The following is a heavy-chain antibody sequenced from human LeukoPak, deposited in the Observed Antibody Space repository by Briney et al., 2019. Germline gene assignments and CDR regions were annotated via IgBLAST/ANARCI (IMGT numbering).Heavy chain of an antibody. J-gene: IGHJ6*02. V-gene: IGHV1-69*04. CDR3: ARPTVTTVKDQIYYYGMDV. Sequence: GASVKVSCKASGGTFSNYAFSWVRQAPGQGLEWMGRIITILGIANYAQKFQGRVTITADKSTTTPYMELSRLRSEDTAVYYCARPTVTTVKDQIYYYGMDVWGHGITVTVSS. CDR2: IITILGIA. D-gene: IGHD4-17*01. CDR1: GGTFSNYA.